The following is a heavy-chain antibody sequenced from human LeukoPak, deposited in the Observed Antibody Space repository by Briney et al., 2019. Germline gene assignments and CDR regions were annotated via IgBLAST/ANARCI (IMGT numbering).Heavy chain of an antibody. CDR2: MNPSSGKS. D-gene: IGHD3-16*01. CDR1: GYTCPSYD. Sequence: ASVKVSCKASGYTCPSYDINWVRQATGQGLEWMGWMNPSSGKSGCPQKFQDRVTMTWNTSISTAYMELSSLRSGDTAVYYCARGTSTFGDYWGQGTLVTVSS. J-gene: IGHJ4*02. CDR3: ARGTSTFGDY. V-gene: IGHV1-8*01.